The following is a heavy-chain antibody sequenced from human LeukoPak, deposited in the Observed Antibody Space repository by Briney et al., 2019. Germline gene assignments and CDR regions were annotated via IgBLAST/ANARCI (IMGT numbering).Heavy chain of an antibody. J-gene: IGHJ4*02. D-gene: IGHD5-12*01. CDR1: GFTFSSYA. Sequence: GGSLRLSCAASGFTFSSYAMHWVRQAPGKGLEWVAVISYDGSNKYYADSVKGRFTISRDNSKNTLYLQMNSPRAEDTAVYYCARDGYSGYQDLGGYFDYWGQGTLVTVSS. CDR2: ISYDGSNK. V-gene: IGHV3-30*04. CDR3: ARDGYSGYQDLGGYFDY.